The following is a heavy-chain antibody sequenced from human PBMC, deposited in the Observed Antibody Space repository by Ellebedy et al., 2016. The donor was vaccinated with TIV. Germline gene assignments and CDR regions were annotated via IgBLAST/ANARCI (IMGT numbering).Heavy chain of an antibody. CDR1: GYTFTTYY. D-gene: IGHD5-24*01. CDR2: INPSGGDT. Sequence: AASVKVSCKPSGYTFTTYYIHWARQAPGQGLEWMGMINPSGGDTRYAQRLQGRVTMTSDTSTSTVFMDLSSLRSEDTAVYYCARVNDGYTWGSFDVWGRGTLVTVSS. V-gene: IGHV1-46*04. J-gene: IGHJ2*01. CDR3: ARVNDGYTWGSFDV.